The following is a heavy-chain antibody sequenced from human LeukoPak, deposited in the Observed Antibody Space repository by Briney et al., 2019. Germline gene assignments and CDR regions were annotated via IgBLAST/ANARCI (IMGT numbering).Heavy chain of an antibody. CDR3: ARVEAAAGPLNSFWFDP. J-gene: IGHJ5*02. CDR1: GGSISSGDYY. CDR2: IYYSGST. Sequence: SQTLSLTCTVSGGSISSGDYYWSWIRQPPGKGLEWIGYIYYSGSTYYNPSLKSRVTISVDTSKNRFSLRLSSVTAADTAVYYCARVEAAAGPLNSFWFDPWGQGTLVTVSS. V-gene: IGHV4-30-4*01. D-gene: IGHD6-13*01.